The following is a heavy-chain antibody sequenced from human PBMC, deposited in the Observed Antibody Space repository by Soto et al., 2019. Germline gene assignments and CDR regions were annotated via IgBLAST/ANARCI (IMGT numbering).Heavy chain of an antibody. CDR3: ARERRGITITTHGMDV. V-gene: IGHV4-31*03. CDR2: IYYSGST. CDR1: GGSISSGGYY. J-gene: IGHJ6*02. D-gene: IGHD1-7*01. Sequence: QVQLQESGPGLVKPSQTLSLTCTVSGGSISSGGYYWSWIRQHPGKGLEWIGYIYYSGSTYYNPSLKSRVTISVDTSKNQFSLKLSSVTAADTAVYYCARERRGITITTHGMDVWGQGTTVTVSS.